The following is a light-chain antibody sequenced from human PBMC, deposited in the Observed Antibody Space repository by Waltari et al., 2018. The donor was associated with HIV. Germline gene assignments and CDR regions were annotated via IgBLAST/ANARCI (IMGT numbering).Light chain of an antibody. Sequence: AVTQPASVSGLPGQSTTISCTGDDTDFSLYKFVSWYQQHSGKPPRLILYDVDSRASGVSDRFSGSMSGNTASLTLSGLRAEDEGHYYCASFTGDDNTVMFGGGTEVTVL. CDR3: ASFTGDDNTVM. J-gene: IGLJ3*02. CDR1: DTDFSLYKF. V-gene: IGLV2-14*03. CDR2: DVD.